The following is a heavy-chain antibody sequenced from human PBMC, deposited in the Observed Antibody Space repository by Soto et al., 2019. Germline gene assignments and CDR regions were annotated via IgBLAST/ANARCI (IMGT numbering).Heavy chain of an antibody. D-gene: IGHD3-10*01. Sequence: PSETLSLTCSVSGGSITRFWWSWIRQPAGKGLAWIGRVYSSGTAGYNPSPYSRATRLVETSKTQFSLKLSSVTAADPAVYYCARDIGSYAYGEGYWGQRIQVAVSS. CDR3: ARDIGSYAYGEGY. CDR1: GGSITRFW. V-gene: IGHV4-4*07. CDR2: VYSSGTA. J-gene: IGHJ4*02.